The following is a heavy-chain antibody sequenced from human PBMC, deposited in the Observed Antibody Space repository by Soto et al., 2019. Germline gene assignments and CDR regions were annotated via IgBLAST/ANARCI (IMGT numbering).Heavy chain of an antibody. CDR2: ISGSGGST. D-gene: IGHD3-3*01. J-gene: IGHJ5*02. CDR1: GFTFGSYG. Sequence: GGSLRLSCAASGFTFGSYGMTWVRQAPGKGLECVSGISGSGGSTYYADSVKGRFTISRDNSKNTLYLQMNSLRAEDTAVYYCAKTEDYDFWSGFNWFDPWGQGTLVTVSS. CDR3: AKTEDYDFWSGFNWFDP. V-gene: IGHV3-23*01.